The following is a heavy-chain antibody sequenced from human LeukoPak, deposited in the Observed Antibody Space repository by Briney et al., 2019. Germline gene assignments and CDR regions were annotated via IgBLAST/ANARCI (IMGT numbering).Heavy chain of an antibody. Sequence: GASVKVSCKASGYTFTNYGFSWVRQAPGQGLEWMGWISAYTGNTNYAQKLQGRVTMTTDTSTSTAYMELRSLRSDDTAVYYCARGGRGTTVTTHDSWGQGTLVTVSS. J-gene: IGHJ4*02. CDR1: GYTFTNYG. V-gene: IGHV1-18*01. CDR3: ARGGRGTTVTTHDS. D-gene: IGHD4-17*01. CDR2: ISAYTGNT.